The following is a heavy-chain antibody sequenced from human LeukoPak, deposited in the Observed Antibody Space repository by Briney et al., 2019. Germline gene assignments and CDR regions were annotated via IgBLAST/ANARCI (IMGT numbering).Heavy chain of an antibody. V-gene: IGHV4-61*02. CDR2: IYTSGST. CDR3: AFGAPVGATTY. J-gene: IGHJ4*02. Sequence: SETLSLTCTVSGGSISSGSYFWSWIRQPAGKGLEWIGRIYTSGSTNYNPSLKSRVTISVDTSKNQFSLKLSSVTAADTAVYYCAFGAPVGATTYWGQGTLVTVSS. D-gene: IGHD1-26*01. CDR1: GGSISSGSYF.